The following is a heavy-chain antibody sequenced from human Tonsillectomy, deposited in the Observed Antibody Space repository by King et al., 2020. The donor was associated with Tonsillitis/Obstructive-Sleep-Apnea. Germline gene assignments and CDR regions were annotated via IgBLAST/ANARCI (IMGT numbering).Heavy chain of an antibody. V-gene: IGHV3-48*02. CDR1: GFPFRGCN. CDR2: ISRGSRNR. D-gene: IGHD6-13*01. CDR3: ARADIAADYYYYYMDV. J-gene: IGHJ6*03. Sequence: DVQLVESGGGLVQPGGFLRLSCAACGFPFRGCNMNLVRQASGKGREGVSYISRGSRNRYYADSVKGRFTIARENAKNSLYLQINRLRDEDTAVYYCARADIAADYYYYYMDVWGKGTTVTVSS.